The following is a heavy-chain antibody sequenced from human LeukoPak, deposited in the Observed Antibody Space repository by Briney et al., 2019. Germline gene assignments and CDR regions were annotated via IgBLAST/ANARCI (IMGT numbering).Heavy chain of an antibody. CDR3: AKGGWTGWFDP. V-gene: IGHV3-23*01. Sequence: GGSLRLSCAGSGFTFSSYAMTWVRQAPGKGLEWVSIISSGGGGSYYADSVKGRFTTSRDNSKNTLYLQMNSLRAEDTAIYYCAKGGWTGWFDPWGPGTLVTVSS. D-gene: IGHD6-19*01. CDR1: GFTFSSYA. J-gene: IGHJ5*02. CDR2: ISSGGGGS.